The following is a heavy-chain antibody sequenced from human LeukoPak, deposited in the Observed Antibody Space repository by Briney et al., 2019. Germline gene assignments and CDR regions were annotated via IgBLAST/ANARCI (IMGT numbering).Heavy chain of an antibody. V-gene: IGHV3-30*18. J-gene: IGHJ4*02. CDR3: AKVRWGSDNALDS. D-gene: IGHD3-16*01. Sequence: GGSLRLSCAASGFPFSDYGMYWVRQAPGKGLECLAVISHDGSNKYYADSVKGGITISRDNSMNTLYLQMNSLRAEDTAVYYCAKVRWGSDNALDSWGQGTLVTGSS. CDR1: GFPFSDYG. CDR2: ISHDGSNK.